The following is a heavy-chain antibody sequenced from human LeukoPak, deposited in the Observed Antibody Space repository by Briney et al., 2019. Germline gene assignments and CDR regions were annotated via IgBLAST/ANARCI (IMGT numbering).Heavy chain of an antibody. CDR2: IYGGGNI. J-gene: IGHJ4*02. D-gene: IGHD3-22*01. V-gene: IGHV3-53*01. CDR1: GVTLSSYA. CDR3: ARCYYDGSGFYYYFDY. Sequence: GGSLRLSCAASGVTLSSYAMSWARQAPGKGLEWVSVIYGGGNIYYTDSVKGRFTISRDNPKNTVFLQMGSLRGEDTAVYYCARCYYDGSGFYYYFDYWGQGTLVTVSS.